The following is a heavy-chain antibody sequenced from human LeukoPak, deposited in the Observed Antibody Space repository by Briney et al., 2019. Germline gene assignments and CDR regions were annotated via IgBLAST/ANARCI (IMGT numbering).Heavy chain of an antibody. CDR1: GFTFSSYA. CDR3: ARDEASDYYDSSGYDY. D-gene: IGHD3-22*01. Sequence: GGSLRLSCAASGFTFSSYAMSWVRQAPGKGLEWVSAISGSGGSTYYADSVKGRFTISRDNSKNTLYLQMNSLRAEDTAVYYCARDEASDYYDSSGYDYWGQGTLVTVSS. CDR2: ISGSGGST. V-gene: IGHV3-23*01. J-gene: IGHJ4*02.